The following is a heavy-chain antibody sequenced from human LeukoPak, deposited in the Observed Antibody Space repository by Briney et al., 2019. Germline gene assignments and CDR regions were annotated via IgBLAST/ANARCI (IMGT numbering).Heavy chain of an antibody. D-gene: IGHD5-18*01. CDR3: ARASSPQKYSYGSYYYYYMDV. CDR1: GYTLTVLS. V-gene: IGHV1-24*01. Sequence: ASVKVSCKVSGYTLTVLSAYWVRQAPGNGLEWMGSFDRKDGDTIYAQRFQGRGPMTEETSTHTASMELSSLRSEDTAVYYCARASSPQKYSYGSYYYYYMDVWGKGTTVTISS. CDR2: FDRKDGDT. J-gene: IGHJ6*03.